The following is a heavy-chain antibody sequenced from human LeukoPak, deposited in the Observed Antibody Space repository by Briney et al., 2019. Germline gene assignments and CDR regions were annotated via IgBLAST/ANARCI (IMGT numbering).Heavy chain of an antibody. J-gene: IGHJ5*02. D-gene: IGHD3-9*01. CDR1: GYTFNNYG. CDR3: AKDWHILTGRNCFDP. V-gene: IGHV1-18*01. CDR2: VTSYNGDT. Sequence: ASVKVSCRASGYTFNNYGISWVRQAPGQGLEWMGWVTSYNGDTNYAQKFQGRVTMSTDTSTSTAYMELRSLRFDDTAIYYCAKDWHILTGRNCFDPWGQGTLVTVSS.